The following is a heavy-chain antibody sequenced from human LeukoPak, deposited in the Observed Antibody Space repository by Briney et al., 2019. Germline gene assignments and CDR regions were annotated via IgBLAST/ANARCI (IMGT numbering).Heavy chain of an antibody. CDR2: INPNSGGT. V-gene: IGHV1-2*04. J-gene: IGHJ5*02. D-gene: IGHD3-22*01. Sequence: ASVNVSCKASGYTFTGYYMHWVRQAPGQGLEWMGWINPNSGGTNYARKFQGWVTMTRDTSISTAYMELSRLRSDDTAVYYCARGDYYDSSGFQVDPWGQGTLVTVSS. CDR3: ARGDYYDSSGFQVDP. CDR1: GYTFTGYY.